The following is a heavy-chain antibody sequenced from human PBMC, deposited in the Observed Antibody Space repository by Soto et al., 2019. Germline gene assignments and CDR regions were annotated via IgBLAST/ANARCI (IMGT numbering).Heavy chain of an antibody. CDR2: INTGDVNA. V-gene: IGHV1-3*04. D-gene: IGHD3-22*01. J-gene: IGHJ5*01. CDR1: GYSWKNYA. CDR3: ARSYKLFYFDSSGYLDS. Sequence: GASVKVSCKTSGYSWKNYAMNWVLQAPGQRLEWLGWINTGDVNAKYSEKFQGRVTITKDTSASTVYMEMSGLTSEDTAVYYCARSYKLFYFDSSGYLDSWGQGTLVTVS.